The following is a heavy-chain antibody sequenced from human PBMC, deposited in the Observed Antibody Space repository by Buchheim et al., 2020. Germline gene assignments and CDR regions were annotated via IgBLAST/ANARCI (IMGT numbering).Heavy chain of an antibody. Sequence: QVHLVQSGAEVKKPGASVKVSCKTSGYTFIGYYIHWVRQAPGQGLEWMGIINPSGGSTSYAEKFQGRVTMARDTPRSPLYMEVSSLRSEDTAVYYCARDRSDYSRPFDYWGQGTL. CDR3: ARDRSDYSRPFDY. CDR2: INPSGGST. CDR1: GYTFIGYY. J-gene: IGHJ4*02. V-gene: IGHV1-46*01. D-gene: IGHD4-11*01.